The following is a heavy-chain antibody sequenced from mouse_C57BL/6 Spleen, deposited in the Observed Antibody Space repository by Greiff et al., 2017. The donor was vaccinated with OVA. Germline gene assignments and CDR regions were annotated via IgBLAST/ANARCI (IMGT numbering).Heavy chain of an antibody. J-gene: IGHJ3*01. CDR1: GYAFSSYW. CDR2: IYPGDGDT. CDR3: ANDAYPGGFAY. V-gene: IGHV1-80*01. Sequence: QVQLQQSGAELVKPGASVKISCKASGYAFSSYWMNWVKQRPGQGLEWIGQIYPGDGDTNYTGKFKGKATLTADKSSSTAYMQLSSLTSEDSAVYFCANDAYPGGFAYWGQGTLLTVSA. D-gene: IGHD2-3*01.